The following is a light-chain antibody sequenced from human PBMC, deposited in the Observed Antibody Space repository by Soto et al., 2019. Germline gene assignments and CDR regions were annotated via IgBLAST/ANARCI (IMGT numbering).Light chain of an antibody. CDR1: QSVSSY. V-gene: IGKV3-11*01. Sequence: EIVLTQSPATPSLSPGERATLSCRASQSVSSYLAWYQQKPGQAPRLLIYDASNRATGTPARFSGSGSGTDFTLTISSLEPEDFAVYYCQQRSNWPLLFTFGPGTKVDIK. CDR3: QQRSNWPLLFT. J-gene: IGKJ3*01. CDR2: DAS.